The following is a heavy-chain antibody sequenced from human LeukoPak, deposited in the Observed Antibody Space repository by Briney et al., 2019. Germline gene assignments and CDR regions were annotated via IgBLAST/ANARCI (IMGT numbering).Heavy chain of an antibody. J-gene: IGHJ6*03. V-gene: IGHV3-30*18. CDR3: AKVPFGKGFGRGYYYMDV. CDR1: GFTFSSYG. D-gene: IGHD3-10*01. CDR2: ISYDGSNK. Sequence: GGSLRLSCAASGFTFSSYGMHWVRQAPGKGLEWVAVISYDGSNKYYADSVKGRFTISRDNSKNTLYLQMNSLRAEDTAVYYRAKVPFGKGFGRGYYYMDVWGKGTTVTVSS.